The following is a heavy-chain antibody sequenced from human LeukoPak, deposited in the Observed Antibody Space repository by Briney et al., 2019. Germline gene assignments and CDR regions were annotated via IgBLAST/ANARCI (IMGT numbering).Heavy chain of an antibody. V-gene: IGHV1-69*05. CDR2: IIPIFGTA. D-gene: IGHD5-18*01. J-gene: IGHJ4*02. Sequence: ASVNVSCKASGGTFSSYAFSWVRQAPGQGLEWMGGIIPIFGTANYAQKFQGRVTITTDESTSTAYMELSSLRSEDTAVYYCATSRGGGYSYGYPFDSWGQGTLVTVSS. CDR1: GGTFSSYA. CDR3: ATSRGGGYSYGYPFDS.